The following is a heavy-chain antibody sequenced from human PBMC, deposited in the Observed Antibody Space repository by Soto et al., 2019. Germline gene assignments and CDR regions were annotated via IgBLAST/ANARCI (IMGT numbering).Heavy chain of an antibody. Sequence: GGSLRLSCAASGFTFSSFGMHWVRQAPGKGLEWAALLSYDGSKEYYADSVKGRFSVSRDNSKNTLYLQMNSLRVEDTAVYFCAKRLLRGTTLSVLDYWGRGTLVTVSS. J-gene: IGHJ4*02. D-gene: IGHD4-17*01. CDR2: LSYDGSKE. CDR3: AKRLLRGTTLSVLDY. CDR1: GFTFSSFG. V-gene: IGHV3-30*18.